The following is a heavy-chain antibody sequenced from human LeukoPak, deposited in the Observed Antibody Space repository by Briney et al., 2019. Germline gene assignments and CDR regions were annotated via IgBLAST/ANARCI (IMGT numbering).Heavy chain of an antibody. D-gene: IGHD6-19*01. J-gene: IGHJ4*02. CDR3: ARGEQWLAGGY. CDR2: IIPIFGTA. Sequence: ASVKVSCKASGYTFTSYGISWVRQAPGQGLEWMGWIIPIFGTANYAQKFQGRVTMTRDTSTSTVYMELSSLRSEDTAVYYCARGEQWLAGGYWGQGTLVTVSS. CDR1: GYTFTSYG. V-gene: IGHV1-69*05.